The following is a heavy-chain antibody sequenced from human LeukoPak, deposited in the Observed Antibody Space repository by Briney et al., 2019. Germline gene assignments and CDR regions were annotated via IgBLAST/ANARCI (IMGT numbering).Heavy chain of an antibody. V-gene: IGHV4-34*01. CDR2: INHSGST. CDR1: GGSFSGYY. Sequence: SETLSLTCAVYGGSFSGYYWSWIRQPPGKGLEWIGEINHSGSTNYNPSLKSRVTISVDTSKNQLSLKLSSVTAADTAVYYCARVLLWFGEFGSWGQGTLVTVSS. CDR3: ARVLLWFGEFGS. D-gene: IGHD3-10*01. J-gene: IGHJ5*01.